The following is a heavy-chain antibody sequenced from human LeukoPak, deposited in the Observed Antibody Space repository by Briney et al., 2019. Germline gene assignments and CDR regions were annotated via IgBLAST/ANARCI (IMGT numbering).Heavy chain of an antibody. CDR2: FYYSGNT. J-gene: IGHJ4*02. D-gene: IGHD6-19*01. CDR3: ARKQWLIYYFDS. Sequence: PSETLSLTCTVSGGSISISNYYWGWIRQPPGKGLEWIGSFYYSGNTYYNPSLKSRVTISVDTSKSQFSLKLSSVTAVDTAVYYCARKQWLIYYFDSWGQGTLVTVSS. V-gene: IGHV4-39*01. CDR1: GGSISISNYY.